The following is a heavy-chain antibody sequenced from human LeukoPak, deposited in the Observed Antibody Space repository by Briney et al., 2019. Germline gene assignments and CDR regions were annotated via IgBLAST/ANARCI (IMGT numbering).Heavy chain of an antibody. V-gene: IGHV3-30-3*01. CDR3: ARGNLSAAFDI. CDR2: ISYDGSNK. Sequence: PGGSLRLSCAASGFTFSSYAMHWVRQAPGKGLEWVAVISYDGSNKYYADSVKGRFTISRDNSKNALYLQMNSLRAEDTAVYYCARGNLSAAFDIWGQGTMVTVSS. J-gene: IGHJ3*02. CDR1: GFTFSSYA.